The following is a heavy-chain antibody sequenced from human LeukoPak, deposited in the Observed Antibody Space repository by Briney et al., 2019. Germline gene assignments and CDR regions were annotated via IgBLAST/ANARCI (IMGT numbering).Heavy chain of an antibody. J-gene: IGHJ1*01. CDR2: IYYRGST. Sequence: PPETLSLTCTVSGGSISSYYWSWIRQPPGKGREWIGYIYYRGSTNYNPSLKSRVTITVDTSKTQFSLRLSSVTPTHPAFYYCARSSGGWYPYFQHWGQGTLVTVSS. CDR3: ARSSGGWYPYFQH. D-gene: IGHD6-19*01. CDR1: GGSISSYY. V-gene: IGHV4-59*12.